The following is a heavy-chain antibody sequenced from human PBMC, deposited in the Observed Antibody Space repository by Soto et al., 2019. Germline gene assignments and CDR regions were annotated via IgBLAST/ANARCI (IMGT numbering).Heavy chain of an antibody. CDR1: GFNFKKFP. CDR2: ISCCGGST. D-gene: IGHD6-19*01. J-gene: IGHJ4*02. CDR3: SKADGEQWLVPHLDN. Sequence: EVQLLESGGGVVQPGGSLRLSCVASGFNFKKFPMAWVRQAPGEVLEWVSGISCCGGSTSYADSVKGRFSIARDDSKNTLSLQMNSLRVEDTAQYYCSKADGEQWLVPHLDNWGQGSLVTVS. V-gene: IGHV3-23*01.